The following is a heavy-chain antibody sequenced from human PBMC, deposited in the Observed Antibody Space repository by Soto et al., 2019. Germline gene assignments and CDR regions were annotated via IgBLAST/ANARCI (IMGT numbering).Heavy chain of an antibody. J-gene: IGHJ6*02. CDR1: GYTFTGYY. CDR3: ARDPYRQLVYYYYYYGMDV. CDR2: INPNSGGT. Sequence: QVQLVQSGAEVKKPGASVKVSCKASGYTFTGYYMHWVRQAPGQGLEWMGWINPNSGGTNYAQKFQGRVTMTRDTSISTAYLELSRLGSDDTAVYYCARDPYRQLVYYYYYYGMDVWGQGTTVTVSS. D-gene: IGHD6-6*01. V-gene: IGHV1-2*02.